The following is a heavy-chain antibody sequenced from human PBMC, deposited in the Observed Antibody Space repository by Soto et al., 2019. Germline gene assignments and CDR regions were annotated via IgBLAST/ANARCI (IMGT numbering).Heavy chain of an antibody. CDR2: ISSSSSTI. J-gene: IGHJ6*02. D-gene: IGHD5-18*01. V-gene: IGHV3-48*02. Sequence: PGGSLRLSCAAYGFTFSSYSMNWVRQAPGKGLEWVSYISSSSSTIYYADSVKGRFTISRDNAKNSLYLQMNSLRDEDTAVYYCARDAFTAMVSGYYYGMDVWGQGTTVTVSS. CDR1: GFTFSSYS. CDR3: ARDAFTAMVSGYYYGMDV.